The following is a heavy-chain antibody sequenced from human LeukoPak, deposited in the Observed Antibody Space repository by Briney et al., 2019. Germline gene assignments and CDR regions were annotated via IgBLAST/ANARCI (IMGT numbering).Heavy chain of an antibody. D-gene: IGHD3-16*02. CDR1: GFTFSDYW. CDR3: ARDAPRNSGSSLIY. J-gene: IGHJ4*02. CDR2: IKQDGSEI. Sequence: GGSLRLSCAASGFTFSDYWMSWVRLAPGKGLEWVANIKQDGSEIYYVDSVKGRFTISRDNAKNSLYHQMNSLRAEDTAVYYCARDAPRNSGSSLIYWGQGTLVTVSS. V-gene: IGHV3-7*01.